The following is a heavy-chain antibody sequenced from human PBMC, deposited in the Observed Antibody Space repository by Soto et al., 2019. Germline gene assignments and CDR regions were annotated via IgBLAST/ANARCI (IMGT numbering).Heavy chain of an antibody. D-gene: IGHD2-21*02. J-gene: IGHJ4*02. CDR3: ARDLGTGDHYFDS. V-gene: IGHV2-70*11. CDR2: IDWDDDK. CDR1: GFSLSTSGMC. Sequence: SGPTLVNPTQTLTLTCTFSGFSLSTSGMCVSWIRQPPGKALEWLARIDWDDDKKYSTSLRARLTISKDTYKNRVVLRMTNMDPVDTATYFCARDLGTGDHYFDSWGRGTLVTVSS.